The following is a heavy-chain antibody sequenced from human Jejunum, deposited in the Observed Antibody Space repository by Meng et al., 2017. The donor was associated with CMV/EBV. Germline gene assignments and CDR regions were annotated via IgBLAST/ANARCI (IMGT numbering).Heavy chain of an antibody. CDR2: IYYSGST. CDR1: GGSVSSGGYY. V-gene: IGHV4-31*03. J-gene: IGHJ4*02. D-gene: IGHD6-19*01. CDR3: ARVSSGWDYFDY. Sequence: QVQSEAAGPGLVKPSRTLSLTCTVFGGSVSSGGYYWTWIRQHPGKGLEWFGHIYYSGSTFYNPSLKRRVIISIGTSKNQFSLNLRSVTAADTAVYYCARVSSGWDYFDYWGQGTLVTVSS.